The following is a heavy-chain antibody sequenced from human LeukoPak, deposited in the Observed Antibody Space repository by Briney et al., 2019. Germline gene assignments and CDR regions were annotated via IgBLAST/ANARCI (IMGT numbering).Heavy chain of an antibody. CDR2: IRGKAYGGTT. V-gene: IGHV3-49*04. D-gene: IGHD3-3*01. CDR1: GFTSADYA. CDR3: TRGAITIFGVVIIGGDY. Sequence: GGSLRLSCTVSGFTSADYAMTWVRQAPGKGLEWVGFIRGKAYGGTTEYAASVKGRFTISRDDSKSIAYLQMNSLKTEDTAVYYCTRGAITIFGVVIIGGDYWGQGTLVTVSS. J-gene: IGHJ4*02.